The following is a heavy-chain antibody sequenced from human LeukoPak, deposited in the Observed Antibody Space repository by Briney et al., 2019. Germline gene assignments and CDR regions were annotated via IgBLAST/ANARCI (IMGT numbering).Heavy chain of an antibody. CDR3: ARAYYYGSGSYFFDY. J-gene: IGHJ4*02. V-gene: IGHV3-53*01. CDR1: GFTFSGSA. CDR2: IYSGGST. Sequence: GGSLRLSCAASGFTFSGSAMHWVRQASGKGLEWVSVIYSGGSTYYADSLKGRFTISRDNSKNTLYLQMNSLRAEDTAVYYCARAYYYGSGSYFFDYWGQGTLVTVSS. D-gene: IGHD3-10*01.